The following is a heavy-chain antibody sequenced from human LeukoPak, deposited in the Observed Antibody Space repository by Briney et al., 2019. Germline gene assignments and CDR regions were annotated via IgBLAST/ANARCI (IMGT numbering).Heavy chain of an antibody. CDR3: ARVSVVVVAASDYFDY. Sequence: GGSLRLSCAASGFTFSSYGMHWVRQAPGKGLEWVAVISYDGSNKYYADSVKGRFTISRDNSKNTLYLQMNSLRAEDTAVYYCARVSVVVVAASDYFDYWGQGTLVTVSS. CDR2: ISYDGSNK. V-gene: IGHV3-30*03. CDR1: GFTFSSYG. J-gene: IGHJ4*02. D-gene: IGHD2-15*01.